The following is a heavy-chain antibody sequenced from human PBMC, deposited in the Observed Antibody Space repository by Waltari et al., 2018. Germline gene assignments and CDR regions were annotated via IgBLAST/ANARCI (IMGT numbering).Heavy chain of an antibody. J-gene: IGHJ4*02. Sequence: QVQLVQSGAEVKKPGASVKVSCKASGYTFTSYYMHWVRQAPGQGLEWMGIINPSGGSTSYAQKFQGRVTMTRDTSTSTVYMELSSLRSEDTAVYYCARGGIVVVVAAFPFDYWGQGTLVTVSS. CDR1: GYTFTSYY. D-gene: IGHD2-15*01. V-gene: IGHV1-46*01. CDR2: INPSGGST. CDR3: ARGGIVVVVAAFPFDY.